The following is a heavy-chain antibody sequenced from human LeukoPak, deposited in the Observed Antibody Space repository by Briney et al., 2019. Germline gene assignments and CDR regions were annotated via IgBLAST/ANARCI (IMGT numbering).Heavy chain of an antibody. CDR3: ARSKTGSLGNWFDL. V-gene: IGHV1-8*01. D-gene: IGHD1-1*01. CDR1: GYTFTSYD. Sequence: ASVKVSCKASGYTFTSYDINWVRQATGQGLEWMGWMNPNRGYSGYAQKFQARVTMARSTSISTDYMEVSNLRFEDTAVYYCARSKTGSLGNWFDLWGQGTLVTVSS. J-gene: IGHJ5*02. CDR2: MNPNRGYS.